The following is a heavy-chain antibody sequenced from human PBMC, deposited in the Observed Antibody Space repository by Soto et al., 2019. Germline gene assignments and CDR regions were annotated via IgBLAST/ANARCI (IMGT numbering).Heavy chain of an antibody. J-gene: IGHJ6*02. D-gene: IGHD1-26*01. CDR2: INHRGST. CDR1: GGSFSGYY. Sequence: PSETLSLTGAVYGGSFSGYYWSWIRQPPGKGLEWIGEINHRGSTNYNPSLKSRVTISVDTSKNQFSLKLSSVTAADTAVYSCARGVGELLRYYYYYGMDVWGQGTTVTVSS. CDR3: ARGVGELLRYYYYYGMDV. V-gene: IGHV4-34*01.